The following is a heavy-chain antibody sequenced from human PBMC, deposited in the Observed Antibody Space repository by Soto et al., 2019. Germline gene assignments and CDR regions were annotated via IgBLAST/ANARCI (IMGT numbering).Heavy chain of an antibody. CDR1: GGAFRGYY. Sequence: LSLTCAVYGGAFRGYYWSWIRQPPGKGLEWVSYISSSGSTIYYADSVKGRFTISRDNAKNSLYLQMNGLRAEDTAAYYCARERADDILTGYYNFDYWGQGTLVTVSS. D-gene: IGHD3-9*01. J-gene: IGHJ4*02. V-gene: IGHV3-11*01. CDR3: ARERADDILTGYYNFDY. CDR2: ISSSGSTI.